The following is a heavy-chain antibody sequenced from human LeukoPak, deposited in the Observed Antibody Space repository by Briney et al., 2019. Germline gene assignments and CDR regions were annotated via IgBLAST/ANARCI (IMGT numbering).Heavy chain of an antibody. J-gene: IGHJ4*02. CDR2: IYYSGST. V-gene: IGHV4-59*12. CDR3: AGTAMVELIDY. CDR1: GGSISSYC. Sequence: SETLSLTCTVSGGSISSYCWSWIRQPPGKGLEWIGYIYYSGSTNYNPSLKSRVTISVDTSKNQFSLKLSSVTAADTAVYYCAGTAMVELIDYWGQGTLVTVSS. D-gene: IGHD5-18*01.